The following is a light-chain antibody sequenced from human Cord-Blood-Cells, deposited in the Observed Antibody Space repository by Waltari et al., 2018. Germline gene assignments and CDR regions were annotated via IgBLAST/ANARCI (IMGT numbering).Light chain of an antibody. CDR2: LNSDGSH. J-gene: IGLJ2*01. CDR1: SGHSSYA. V-gene: IGLV4-69*01. CDR3: QTWGTGIRV. Sequence: QLVLTQSPSASASLGASVKLTCTLSSGHSSYAIACHQQQPETGPRYLMKLNSDGSHSKGDGIPDRFSGSSSGAERYLTISSLQSEDEADYYCQTWGTGIRVFGGGTKLTVL.